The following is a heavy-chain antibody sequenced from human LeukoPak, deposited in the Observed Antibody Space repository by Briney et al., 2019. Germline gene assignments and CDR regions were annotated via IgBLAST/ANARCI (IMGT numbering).Heavy chain of an antibody. CDR2: ISYEGSNK. CDR3: AKDTYDFGSGTYPPDY. CDR1: GFTFRNYA. D-gene: IGHD3-10*01. J-gene: IGHJ4*02. Sequence: GGSLRLSCAASGFTFRNYAMHWVRHAPGKGLEWVGDISYEGSNKYYADSVKGRFTISRDNFKNTLYLQMNSLRTEDTAVYYCAKDTYDFGSGTYPPDYWGQGTLVSVSS. V-gene: IGHV3-30*18.